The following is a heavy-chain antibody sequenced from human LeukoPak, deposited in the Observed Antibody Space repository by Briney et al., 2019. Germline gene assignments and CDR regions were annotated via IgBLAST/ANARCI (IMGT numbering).Heavy chain of an antibody. CDR1: GGSISSYY. V-gene: IGHV4-59*01. CDR3: ARVGDDYGGNPDY. J-gene: IGHJ4*02. D-gene: IGHD4-23*01. CDR2: IYYSGST. Sequence: SETLSPTCTVSGGSISSYYWSWIRQPPGKGLEWIGYIYYSGSTNYNPSLKSRVTISVDTSKNQFSLKLSSVTAADTAVYYCARVGDDYGGNPDYWGRGTLVTVSS.